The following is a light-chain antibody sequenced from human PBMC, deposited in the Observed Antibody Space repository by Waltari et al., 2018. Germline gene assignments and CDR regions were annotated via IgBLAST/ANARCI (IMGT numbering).Light chain of an antibody. Sequence: EIVMTQSPATLSVSPGERVTLSCRASQSVDRNLAWYQQKPGQAPRLLISNASTRATGIPARFSASGSGTEFTLTISSLQPEDFAVYYCQQSRRWPQRTFGQGTKLEI. CDR1: QSVDRN. V-gene: IGKV3-15*01. CDR2: NAS. J-gene: IGKJ2*01. CDR3: QQSRRWPQRT.